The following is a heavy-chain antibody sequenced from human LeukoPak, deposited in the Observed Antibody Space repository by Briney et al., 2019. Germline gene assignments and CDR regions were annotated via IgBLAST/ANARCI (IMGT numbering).Heavy chain of an antibody. D-gene: IGHD3-3*02. J-gene: IGHJ5*01. CDR2: IYHTGST. Sequence: SETLSLTCTVSGASISSDSNYWAWDRQPPGKGLQWIGSIYHTGSTFYNPSLMSRVSISIDSSKNQFSLKLSSVTVADTALYYCARDISIRWFYSWGQGTLVSVSS. CDR3: ARDISIRWFYS. V-gene: IGHV4-39*07. CDR1: GASISSDSNY.